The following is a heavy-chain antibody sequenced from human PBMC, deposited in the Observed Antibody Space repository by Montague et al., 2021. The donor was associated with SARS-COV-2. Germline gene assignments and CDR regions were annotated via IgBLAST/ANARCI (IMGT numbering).Heavy chain of an antibody. CDR3: ARGQATIFAVLIMHPSAGAFDL. V-gene: IGHV4-34*01. CDR2: ITHSGSS. D-gene: IGHD3-3*01. Sequence: SETLSLTCAVYGGSFSDYYWTWIRQPPGKGLEWIGEITHSGSSKNNPSLKNRVTISVDKSKNQISLKLTSVTAADTATYYCARGQATIFAVLIMHPSAGAFDLWGQGTTVTVSS. CDR1: GGSFSDYY. J-gene: IGHJ3*01.